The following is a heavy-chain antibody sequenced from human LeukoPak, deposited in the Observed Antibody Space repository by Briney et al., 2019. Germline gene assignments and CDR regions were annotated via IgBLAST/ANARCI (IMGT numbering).Heavy chain of an antibody. CDR1: GGSFSGYY. Sequence: SETLSLTCAVYGGSFSGYYWSWIRQPPGKGLEWIGEINHSGSTNYNPSLKSRATISVDTSKNQFSLKLSSVTAADTAVYYCARDSSSSSYDYGGQGTLVTVSS. D-gene: IGHD6-13*01. CDR3: ARDSSSSSYDY. V-gene: IGHV4-34*01. CDR2: INHSGST. J-gene: IGHJ4*02.